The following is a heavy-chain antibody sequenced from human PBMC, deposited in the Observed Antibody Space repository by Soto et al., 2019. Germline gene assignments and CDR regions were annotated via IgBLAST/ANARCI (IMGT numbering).Heavy chain of an antibody. CDR2: SLPFFGTA. CDR3: ARGGRYRKSSYSYVMDV. J-gene: IGHJ6*02. V-gene: IGHV1-69*13. CDR1: GGTFSTYS. D-gene: IGHD6-13*01. Sequence: GASVKVSCKASGGTFSTYSINWVRQAPGQGLEWMGGSLPFFGTARYAQNFQGRVTITADESTSTAYLELSSLRSDDTAVYYCARGGRYRKSSYSYVMDVWGQGTAVTVSS.